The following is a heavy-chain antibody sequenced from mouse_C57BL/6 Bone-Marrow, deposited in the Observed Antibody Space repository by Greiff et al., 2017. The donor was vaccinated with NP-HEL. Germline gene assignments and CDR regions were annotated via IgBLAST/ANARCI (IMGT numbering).Heavy chain of an antibody. D-gene: IGHD1-1*01. V-gene: IGHV1-81*01. CDR3: ARMAYYGSSYDAMDY. CDR2: IYPRSGNT. CDR1: GYTFTSYG. J-gene: IGHJ4*01. Sequence: VQLKESGAELARPGASVKLSCKASGYTFTSYGISWVKQRTGQGLEWIGEIYPRSGNTYYNEKFKGKATLTADKSSSTAYMELRSLTSEDSAVYFCARMAYYGSSYDAMDYWGQGTSVTVSS.